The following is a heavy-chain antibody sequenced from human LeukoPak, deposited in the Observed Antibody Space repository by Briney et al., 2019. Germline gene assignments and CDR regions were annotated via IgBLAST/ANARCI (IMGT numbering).Heavy chain of an antibody. D-gene: IGHD6-13*01. CDR1: GFTFSSYG. V-gene: IGHV3-30*03. J-gene: IGHJ3*02. CDR2: ISYDGSNK. CDR3: ARERPGIAAAVPDAFDI. Sequence: QPGGPLRLSCAASGFTFSSYGMHWSRKAPGKGLEWVAVISYDGSNKYYADSVKGRFTISRDNSKNTLYLQMNSLRAEDTAVYYCARERPGIAAAVPDAFDIWGQGTMVTVSS.